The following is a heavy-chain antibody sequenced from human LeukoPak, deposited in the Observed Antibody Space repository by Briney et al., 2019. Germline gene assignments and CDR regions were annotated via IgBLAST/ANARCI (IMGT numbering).Heavy chain of an antibody. J-gene: IGHJ6*03. CDR1: GFTFSSYW. D-gene: IGHD6-13*01. V-gene: IGHV3-74*01. CDR2: IKYDGSST. Sequence: PGGSLRLSCAASGFTFSSYWMHWVRQAPGKGLVWVSRIKYDGSSTNYADSVKGRFTISRDNAKNTLYLQMNSLRAEDTAVYYCARVVAAAGTFYYYYYMDVWGKGTTVTVSS. CDR3: ARVVAAAGTFYYYYYMDV.